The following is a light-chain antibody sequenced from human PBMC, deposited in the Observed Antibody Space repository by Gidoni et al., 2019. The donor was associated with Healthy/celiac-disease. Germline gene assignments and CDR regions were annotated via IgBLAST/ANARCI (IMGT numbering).Light chain of an antibody. V-gene: IGKV1-33*01. J-gene: IGKJ4*01. CDR1: QDSSNY. CDR2: DAS. CDR3: QQYDNLPPRT. Sequence: DIQMTQSPSSLSASVGDRVTITCQPSQDSSNYLNWYQQKPGKGPKLLIYDASNLETGVPSRVSRSGSGTDFTFTISSLQPEDIATYYCQQYDNLPPRTFGEGTKVEIK.